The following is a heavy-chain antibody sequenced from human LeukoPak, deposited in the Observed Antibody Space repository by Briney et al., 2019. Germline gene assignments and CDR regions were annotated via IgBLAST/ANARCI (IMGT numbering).Heavy chain of an antibody. CDR2: ISSSSSYI. V-gene: IGHV3-21*01. D-gene: IGHD6-25*01. CDR3: ARPQRPYYYDMDV. Sequence: GGSLRLSCAASGFTFSSYSMNWVRQAPGKGLEWVSSISSSSSYIYYADSVKGRFTISRDNAKNSLYLQMNSLRAEDTAVYYCARPQRPYYYDMDVWGQGTTVTVSS. CDR1: GFTFSSYS. J-gene: IGHJ6*02.